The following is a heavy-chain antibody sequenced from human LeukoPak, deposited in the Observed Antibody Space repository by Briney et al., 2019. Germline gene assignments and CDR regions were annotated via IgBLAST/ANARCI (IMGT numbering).Heavy chain of an antibody. V-gene: IGHV5-51*01. D-gene: IGHD1-26*01. CDR2: IYPGDSDT. J-gene: IGHJ6*03. Sequence: GESLQISCQGSGYNFTSYWIGWGRQLPGKGLEWMGIIYPGDSDTRYSPSFQGQVTISADKSISTAYLQWSSLKASDTAMYYCARSPGTSGSYYDGYYYYYMGVWSKGTTVTVSS. CDR3: ARSPGTSGSYYDGYYYYYMGV. CDR1: GYNFTSYW.